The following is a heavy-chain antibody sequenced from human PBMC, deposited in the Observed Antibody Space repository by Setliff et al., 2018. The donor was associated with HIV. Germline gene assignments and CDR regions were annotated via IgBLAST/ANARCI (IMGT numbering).Heavy chain of an antibody. CDR1: GYSISDGYY. CDR2: INHSGST. Sequence: PSETLSLTCAVSGYSISDGYYWSWIRQLPGKGLEWIGEINHSGSTNYNPSRKSRVTISVDTSKSQFSLNLTSVTAADTAVYYCARGLSITVFGVVRTGYYMGVWGKGTTVTVSS. V-gene: IGHV4-34*01. D-gene: IGHD3-3*01. CDR3: ARGLSITVFGVVRTGYYMGV. J-gene: IGHJ6*03.